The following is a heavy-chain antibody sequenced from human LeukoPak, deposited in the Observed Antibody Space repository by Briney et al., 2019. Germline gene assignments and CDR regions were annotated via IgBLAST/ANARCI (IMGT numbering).Heavy chain of an antibody. CDR3: ARDLTAAAFSLNAFDI. J-gene: IGHJ3*02. V-gene: IGHV3-30-3*01. D-gene: IGHD6-13*01. Sequence: GGSLRLSCAASGFTFSSYAMHWVRQAPGKGLEWVAVISYDGSNKYYADSVKGRFTISRDNSKNTLYLQMNSLRAEDTAVYYCARDLTAAAFSLNAFDIWGQGTMVTVSS. CDR2: ISYDGSNK. CDR1: GFTFSSYA.